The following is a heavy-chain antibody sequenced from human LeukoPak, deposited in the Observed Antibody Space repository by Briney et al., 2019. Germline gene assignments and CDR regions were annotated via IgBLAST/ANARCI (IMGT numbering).Heavy chain of an antibody. D-gene: IGHD3-10*01. V-gene: IGHV3-21*01. CDR1: GFTFSSYS. J-gene: IGHJ5*02. CDR2: ISSSSSYI. Sequence: PGGSLRLSCAASGFTFSSYSMNWVRQAPGKGLEWVSSISSSSSYIYHADSVKGRFTISRDNAKNSLYLQMNSLRAEDTAVYYCAGSLWFGDSSWFDPWGQGTLVTVSS. CDR3: AGSLWFGDSSWFDP.